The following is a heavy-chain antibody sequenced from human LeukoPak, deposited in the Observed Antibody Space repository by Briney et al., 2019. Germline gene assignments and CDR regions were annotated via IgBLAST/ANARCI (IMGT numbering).Heavy chain of an antibody. CDR3: ARARMGPVPFDS. D-gene: IGHD1-14*01. CDR2: IADIATK. Sequence: PSETLSLTCSVSGASITSGVYYWSWLRQHPEKGLEWIGYIADIATKFYNPSFKSRVSISMDPSKNLFSLSLTSLTAADTAVYYCARARMGPVPFDSWGQGILVTVSS. CDR1: GASITSGVYY. V-gene: IGHV4-31*03. J-gene: IGHJ4*02.